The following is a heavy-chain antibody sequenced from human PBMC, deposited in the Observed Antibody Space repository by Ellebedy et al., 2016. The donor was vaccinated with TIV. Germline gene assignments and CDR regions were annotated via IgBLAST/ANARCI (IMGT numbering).Heavy chain of an antibody. CDR2: TYYTGST. CDR1: GGAISTYY. V-gene: IGHV4-59*01. CDR3: ASAPNQDFYDY. J-gene: IGHJ4*02. Sequence: MPSETLSLTCSGSGGAISTYYWSWVRQPPGRGLQWIGFTYYTGSTNYNPTLKSRVTLSVDTSKNQVSLRLSSVTAADTAVYYCASAPNQDFYDYWGQGILVTVSS.